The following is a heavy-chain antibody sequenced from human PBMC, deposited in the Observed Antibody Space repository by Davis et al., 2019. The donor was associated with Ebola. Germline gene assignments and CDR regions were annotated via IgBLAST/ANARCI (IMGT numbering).Heavy chain of an antibody. D-gene: IGHD6-13*01. CDR1: GYRFTTYG. CDR3: ARDRIPYSSSSNWFDP. J-gene: IGHJ5*02. CDR2: ISAYNGNT. V-gene: IGHV1-18*01. Sequence: ASVKVSCKASGYRFTTYGMHWVRQAPGQGLEWMGWISAYNGNTNYAQKVQGRVTMTTDTSTSTAYMELRSLRSDDTAVYYCARDRIPYSSSSNWFDPWGQGTLVTVSS.